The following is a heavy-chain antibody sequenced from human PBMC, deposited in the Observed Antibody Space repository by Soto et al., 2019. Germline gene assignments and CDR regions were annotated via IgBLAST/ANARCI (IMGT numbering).Heavy chain of an antibody. CDR1: GFTFSSYA. CDR3: TRDASRDSSARGWFDP. V-gene: IGHV3-23*01. D-gene: IGHD6-13*01. Sequence: GGSLRLSCAASGFTFSSYAMSWVRQAPGKGLEWVSAISGSGGSTYYADSVKGRFTNSRDNSKNTLYLQMNSLRAEDTAVYYCTRDASRDSSARGWFDPWGPGTLVTVSS. J-gene: IGHJ5*02. CDR2: ISGSGGST.